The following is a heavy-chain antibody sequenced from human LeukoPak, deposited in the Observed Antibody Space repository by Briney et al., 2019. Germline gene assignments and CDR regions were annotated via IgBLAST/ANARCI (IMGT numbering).Heavy chain of an antibody. CDR3: ATQIFYYGSGSYPPRMDV. J-gene: IGHJ6*02. D-gene: IGHD3-10*01. V-gene: IGHV7-4-1*02. Sequence: ASVKVSCKASGYTFTSYAMNWVRQAPGQGLEWMGWINTNTGNPTYAQGFTGRFVFSLDTSVSTAYLQISSLKAEDTAVYYCATQIFYYGSGSYPPRMDVWGQGTTVTVSS. CDR2: INTNTGNP. CDR1: GYTFTSYA.